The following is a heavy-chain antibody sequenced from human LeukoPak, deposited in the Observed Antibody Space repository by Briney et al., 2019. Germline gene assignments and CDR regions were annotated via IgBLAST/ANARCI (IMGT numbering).Heavy chain of an antibody. CDR1: GGSISSKSYY. CDR3: ARHRVVATIDNFDY. J-gene: IGHJ4*02. CDR2: IYYSGST. D-gene: IGHD5-12*01. Sequence: SETLSLTCTVAGGSISSKSYYWGWIRQPPGKGLEWIVSIYYSGSTYHNPSLKSRVTISVDTSKNQFSLKLSSVTAADTAVYYCARHRVVATIDNFDYWGQGTLVTVSS. V-gene: IGHV4-39*01.